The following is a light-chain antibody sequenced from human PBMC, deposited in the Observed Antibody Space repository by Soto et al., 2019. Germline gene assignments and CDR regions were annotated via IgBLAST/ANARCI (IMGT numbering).Light chain of an antibody. Sequence: EIEMTQSPSTLSVSPGERATLTCRASQSITNNLDWYQQKPGQAPRLIIYGASTRATAIPPRFGGSGFGTEFTPTISSMLSEDDADSYYQQYNYWTPSTFGQGTKVEI. CDR1: QSITNN. J-gene: IGKJ1*01. CDR3: QQYNYWTPST. V-gene: IGKV3-15*01. CDR2: GAS.